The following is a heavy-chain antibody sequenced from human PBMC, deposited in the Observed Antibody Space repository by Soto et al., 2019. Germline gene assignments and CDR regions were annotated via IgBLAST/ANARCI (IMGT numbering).Heavy chain of an antibody. V-gene: IGHV1-18*01. Sequence: QVPLVQSGDEVKKPGASVKVSCKASGYIFVNYGIDWVRQAPGQGLAWMGWISPYTGNTHSATKVQGRLTMTTDTSTSTAYMDLGSLTSDDTAVYYCVMVDNYVTPTPQDVWGQGTTVTVSS. CDR3: VMVDNYVTPTPQDV. CDR2: ISPYTGNT. J-gene: IGHJ6*02. CDR1: GYIFVNYG. D-gene: IGHD3-16*01.